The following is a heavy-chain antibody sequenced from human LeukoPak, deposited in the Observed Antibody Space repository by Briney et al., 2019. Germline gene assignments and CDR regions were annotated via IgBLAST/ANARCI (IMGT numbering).Heavy chain of an antibody. CDR3: ARRLTTPDAFDI. Sequence: GASLQISCKGSGSIFTSYWIGWVRQLPGKGLEWMGIIYPGDSDTRYSPSFHGQVTISANKYISTAYLQWSSLKASDTAMYYCARRLTTPDAFDIWGQGTMVTVSS. CDR2: IYPGDSDT. D-gene: IGHD4-11*01. J-gene: IGHJ3*02. CDR1: GSIFTSYW. V-gene: IGHV5-51*01.